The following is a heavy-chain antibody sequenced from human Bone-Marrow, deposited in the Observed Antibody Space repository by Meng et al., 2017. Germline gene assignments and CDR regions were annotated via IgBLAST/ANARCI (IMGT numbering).Heavy chain of an antibody. Sequence: QVQLVQSGAEVKKPGASVKVSCKASGYTFTSYYMHWVRQAPGQGLEWMGIINPSGGSTSYAQKFQGRVTMTRDTSTSTVYMELSSLRSEDTAVYYCAREREAQYYYDSSDRRFDYWGQGTLVTVSS. D-gene: IGHD3-22*01. CDR1: GYTFTSYY. CDR3: AREREAQYYYDSSDRRFDY. CDR2: INPSGGST. V-gene: IGHV1-46*01. J-gene: IGHJ4*02.